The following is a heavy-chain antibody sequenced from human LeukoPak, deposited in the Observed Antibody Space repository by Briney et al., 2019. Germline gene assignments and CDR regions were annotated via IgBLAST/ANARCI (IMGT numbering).Heavy chain of an antibody. CDR1: GGSISSSSYY. J-gene: IGHJ3*02. D-gene: IGHD3-16*01. CDR2: IYYSGST. CDR3: ARHFSPLGTDDAFDI. V-gene: IGHV4-39*01. Sequence: SETLSLTCTVSGGSISSSSYYWGWIRQPPGKGLEWIGSIYYSGSTYYNPSLKSRVTISVDTSKNQFSLKLSSVTAADTAVYYCARHFSPLGTDDAFDIWGQGTMVTVSS.